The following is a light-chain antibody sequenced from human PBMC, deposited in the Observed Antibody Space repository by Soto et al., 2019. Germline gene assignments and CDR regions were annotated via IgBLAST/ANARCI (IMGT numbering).Light chain of an antibody. J-gene: IGKJ2*01. V-gene: IGKV3-15*01. CDR1: QSVSSY. CDR2: GAS. Sequence: EIVMTQSPATLSVSRGGRATLSCRASQSVSSYLAWYQQRPGQPPRLLIYGASTRATGIPARFSGSGSGTEFSLTISSLQSEDFAVYYCQQYNTWPPKYTFGQGTKLEIK. CDR3: QQYNTWPPKYT.